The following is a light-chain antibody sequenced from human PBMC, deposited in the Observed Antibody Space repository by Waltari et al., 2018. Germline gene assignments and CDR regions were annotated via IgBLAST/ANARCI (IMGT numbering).Light chain of an antibody. Sequence: QSALTQPASVSGSPGQSITVSCPGTSSDVGAYHYVSWYQQHPGKAPRLIIYNVNSRPSGVSHRFAGSKSDNTASLTISGLQAEDEADYYCASYTKTSTLVFGGGTKLTVL. CDR1: SSDVGAYHY. J-gene: IGLJ2*01. CDR3: ASYTKTSTLV. V-gene: IGLV2-14*03. CDR2: NVN.